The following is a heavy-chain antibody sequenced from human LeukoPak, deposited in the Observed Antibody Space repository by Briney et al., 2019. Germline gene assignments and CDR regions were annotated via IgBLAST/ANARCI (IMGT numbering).Heavy chain of an antibody. CDR2: INYSGTT. D-gene: IGHD4-17*01. CDR3: ARPDHGDYIYLRY. CDR1: GDSISSTNYY. J-gene: IGHJ4*02. Sequence: SETLSLTCTVSGDSISSTNYYWGWLRQPPGKRLEWIGSINYSGTTQYNPSLKSRVTISVDTSKNQFSLKVSSVTAADTAVYYCARPDHGDYIYLRYWGQGTLVSVSS. V-gene: IGHV4-39*01.